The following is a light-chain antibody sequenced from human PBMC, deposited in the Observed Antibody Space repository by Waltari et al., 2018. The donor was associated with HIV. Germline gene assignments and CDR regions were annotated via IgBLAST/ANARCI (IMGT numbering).Light chain of an antibody. J-gene: IGLJ3*02. CDR2: ASK. CDR3: GTWDSSLSAWV. Sequence: QSVLTQPHSAIAASGQTGTISCSGSSSKVWTTYVNWYQQLPGTAPKLLTYASKKRPSGIPDRFSGSKAGTSGTLAITGLQTGDEADYYCGTWDSSLSAWVFGGGTKLTVL. CDR1: SSKVWTTY. V-gene: IGLV1-51*01.